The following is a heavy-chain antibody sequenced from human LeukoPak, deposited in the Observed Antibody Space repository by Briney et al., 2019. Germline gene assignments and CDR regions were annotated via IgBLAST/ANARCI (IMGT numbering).Heavy chain of an antibody. CDR3: AKSGSSVFWS. CDR2: IKEDGSEK. J-gene: IGHJ5*02. Sequence: PGGSLRLSCAASGFTFTNHWMSWVRQAPGKGLEWVANIKEDGSEKYYVDSVKGQFTVSRDNVKNSLFLQMNSLRVDDTAVYYCAKSGSSVFWSWGQGTLVTVSS. V-gene: IGHV3-7*03. CDR1: GFTFTNHW. D-gene: IGHD3-3*02.